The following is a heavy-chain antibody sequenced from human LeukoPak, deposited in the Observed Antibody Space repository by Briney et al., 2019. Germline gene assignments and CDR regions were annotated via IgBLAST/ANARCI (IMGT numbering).Heavy chain of an antibody. CDR3: AKQQLVRCFDY. D-gene: IGHD6-13*01. CDR2: IFYSGST. V-gene: IGHV4-34*12. J-gene: IGHJ4*02. CDR1: GGSFSGYY. Sequence: SETLSLTCGVYGGSFSGYYWSWIRQPPGKGLEWIGSIFYSGSTYYNPSLKSRVTISVDTSKTQFSLKLSSVTAADTAVYYCAKQQLVRCFDYWGQGTLVTVSS.